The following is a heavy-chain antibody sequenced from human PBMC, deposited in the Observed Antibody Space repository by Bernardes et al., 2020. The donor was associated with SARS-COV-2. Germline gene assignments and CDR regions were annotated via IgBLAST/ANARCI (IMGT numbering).Heavy chain of an antibody. CDR2: IKEDGSEK. V-gene: IGHV3-7*01. D-gene: IGHD5-12*01. J-gene: IGHJ3*02. CDR1: GFTFSNYW. CDR3: ARSKWLRGAFDI. Sequence: GWSLSLSCAASGFTFSNYWMSWVRQAPGKGLEWVANIKEDGSEKYYVDSVKGRFTISRDNAKNSLYLQMNSLRAEDTAVYYCARSKWLRGAFDIWGQGTMVTVSS.